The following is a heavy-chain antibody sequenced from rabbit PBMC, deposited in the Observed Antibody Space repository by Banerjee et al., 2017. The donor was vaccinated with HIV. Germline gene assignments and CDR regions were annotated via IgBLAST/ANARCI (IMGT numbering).Heavy chain of an antibody. V-gene: IGHV1S40*01. J-gene: IGHJ4*01. CDR1: GFSFSNKYV. D-gene: IGHD1-1*01. Sequence: QSLEESGGDLVKPGASLTLTCTASGFSFSNKYVMCWVRQAPGKGLEWIGCIGTGSGSTYYASWAKGRFTISKTSSTTVTLQMTSLTAADTATYFCASGYSDVYFSLWGQGTLVTVS. CDR2: IGTGSGST. CDR3: ASGYSDVYFSL.